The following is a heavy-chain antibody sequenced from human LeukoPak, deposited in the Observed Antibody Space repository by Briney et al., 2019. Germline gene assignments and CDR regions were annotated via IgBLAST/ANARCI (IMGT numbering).Heavy chain of an antibody. V-gene: IGHV4-59*01. CDR2: IYYSGST. CDR1: GGSISSYY. J-gene: IGHJ6*03. CDR3: ARGPSITMVRGGQWYYYMNV. D-gene: IGHD3-10*01. Sequence: AETLSLTCTVSGGSISSYYWSWIRQPPGKGLEWIGYIYYSGSTNYKPSLKSRVTISVDTSKNQFSLKLSSVTAADTAVYYCARGPSITMVRGGQWYYYMNVWGKGTTVTISS.